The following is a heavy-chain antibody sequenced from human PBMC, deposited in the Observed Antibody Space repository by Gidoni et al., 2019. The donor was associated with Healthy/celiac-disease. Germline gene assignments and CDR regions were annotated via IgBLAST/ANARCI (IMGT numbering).Heavy chain of an antibody. Sequence: QVQLQESGPGLVKPSETLSLNCTVPGGSISSYYWSWIRQPPGKGLEWIGYIYYSGSTNYNPSLKSRVTISVDTSKNQFSLKLSSVTAADTAVYYCARAVGAIFDYWGQGTLVTVSS. CDR2: IYYSGST. CDR3: ARAVGAIFDY. CDR1: GGSISSYY. V-gene: IGHV4-59*01. J-gene: IGHJ4*02. D-gene: IGHD3-3*01.